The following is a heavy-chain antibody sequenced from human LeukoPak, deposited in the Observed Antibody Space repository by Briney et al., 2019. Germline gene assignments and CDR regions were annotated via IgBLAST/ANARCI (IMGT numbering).Heavy chain of an antibody. V-gene: IGHV3-48*03. J-gene: IGHJ3*01. CDR1: GFTFSSYE. CDR2: ISSSGSTI. Sequence: GGSLRLSCAASGFTFSSYEMNWVRQAPGKGLEWVSYISSSGSTIYYADSVKGRFTVSRDNSQNTLFLQMSSLRAEDTAVYFCARRPRDTSGYFLGAFHDWGQGTTVTVSS. D-gene: IGHD3-22*01. CDR3: ARRPRDTSGYFLGAFHD.